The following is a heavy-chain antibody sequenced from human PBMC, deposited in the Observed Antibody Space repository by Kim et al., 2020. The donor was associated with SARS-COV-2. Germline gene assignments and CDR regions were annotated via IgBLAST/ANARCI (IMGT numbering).Heavy chain of an antibody. Sequence: SETLSLTCTVSGGSISSYYWSWIRQPPGKGLEWIGYIYYSGSTNYNPSLKSRVTISVDTSKNQFSLKLSSVTAADTAVYYCARVSFSLGVRGVISPWGQGTLVTVSS. CDR2: IYYSGST. CDR1: GGSISSYY. D-gene: IGHD3-10*01. J-gene: IGHJ5*02. V-gene: IGHV4-59*13. CDR3: ARVSFSLGVRGVISP.